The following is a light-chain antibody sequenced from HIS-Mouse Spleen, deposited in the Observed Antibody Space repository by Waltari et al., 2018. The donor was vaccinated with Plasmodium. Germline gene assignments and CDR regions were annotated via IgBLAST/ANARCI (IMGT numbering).Light chain of an antibody. Sequence: QSALTQPRSVSGSPGQSVTISCTGTNSDVGGSNHVSWYQQHPGKAPKLMIYDVSKRPSGVPDRFSGSKSGNTASLTISGLQAEDEADYYCCSYAGSYTLVFGGGTKLTVL. CDR1: NSDVGGSNH. CDR2: DVS. CDR3: CSYAGSYTLV. V-gene: IGLV2-11*01. J-gene: IGLJ2*01.